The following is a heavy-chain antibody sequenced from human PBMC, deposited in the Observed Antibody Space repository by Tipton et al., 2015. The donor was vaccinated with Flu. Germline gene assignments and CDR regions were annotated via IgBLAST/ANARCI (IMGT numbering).Heavy chain of an antibody. J-gene: IGHJ4*02. CDR2: IYYSGST. V-gene: IGHV4-61*01. CDR3: ARDGAYSSSWEGGARGVFDY. CDR1: GGSVSSGSYY. D-gene: IGHD6-13*01. Sequence: GLVKPSETLSLTCTVSGGSVSSGSYYWSWIRQPPGKGLEWIGYIYYSGSTNYNPSLKSRVTISVDTSKNQFSLKLSSVTAADTAVYYCARDGAYSSSWEGGARGVFDYWGQGTLVTVSS.